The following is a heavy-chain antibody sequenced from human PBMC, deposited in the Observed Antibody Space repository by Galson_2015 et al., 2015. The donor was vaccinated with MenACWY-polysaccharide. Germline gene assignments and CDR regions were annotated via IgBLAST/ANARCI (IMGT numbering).Heavy chain of an antibody. D-gene: IGHD6-13*01. Sequence: SLRLSCAASGFTFSSYAMSWVRQVPGKGLEWVSGISSSGGSTYYADSVKGWFTTSRDNSKNMLYLQMNSLRAEDTAVYYCAKDRYSSSWYFDYWGQGTLVTVSS. V-gene: IGHV3-23*01. CDR2: ISSSGGST. CDR3: AKDRYSSSWYFDY. J-gene: IGHJ4*02. CDR1: GFTFSSYA.